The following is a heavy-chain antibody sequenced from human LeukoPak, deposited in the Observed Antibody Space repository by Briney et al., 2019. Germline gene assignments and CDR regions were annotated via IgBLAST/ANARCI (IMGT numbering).Heavy chain of an antibody. CDR3: VSNTMVRGVSATTV. Sequence: GGSLRLSCAPSGFTFSSYAMHWVRQAPAKGLEWVAVTSYDGSNKYYADSVKGRFTISRDNSTNPLYLQMNSLRAEDTAVYYCVSNTMVRGVSATTVWGQGTLVTVSS. V-gene: IGHV3-30*04. D-gene: IGHD3-10*01. J-gene: IGHJ4*02. CDR2: TSYDGSNK. CDR1: GFTFSSYA.